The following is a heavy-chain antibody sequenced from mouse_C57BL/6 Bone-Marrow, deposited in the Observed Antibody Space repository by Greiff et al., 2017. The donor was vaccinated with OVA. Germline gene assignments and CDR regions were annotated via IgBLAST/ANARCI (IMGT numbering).Heavy chain of an antibody. J-gene: IGHJ3*01. CDR2: IDPEDGET. V-gene: IGHV14-2*01. D-gene: IGHD3-2*02. Sequence: VQLQQSGAELVKPGASVKLSCTASGFNIKDYYMHWVKQRTEQGLEWIGRIDPEDGETKYAPKFQGKATITADPHSNTAYLQLSSLTSEDAAVYYCARRGAAQAPWFADWGQGTLVTVSA. CDR1: GFNIKDYY. CDR3: ARRGAAQAPWFAD.